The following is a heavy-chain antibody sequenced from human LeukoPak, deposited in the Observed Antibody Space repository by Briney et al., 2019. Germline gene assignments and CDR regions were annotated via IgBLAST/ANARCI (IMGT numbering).Heavy chain of an antibody. CDR1: GGTFSSYA. CDR2: INPNSGGT. J-gene: IGHJ4*02. V-gene: IGHV1-2*02. CDR3: ARGGIAVAGTFDY. D-gene: IGHD6-19*01. Sequence: ASVKVSCKASGGTFSSYAISWVRQAPGQGLEWMGWINPNSGGTNYAQKFQGRVTMTRDTSNSTAYMELSRLRSDDTAVYYCARGGIAVAGTFDYWGQGTLVTVSS.